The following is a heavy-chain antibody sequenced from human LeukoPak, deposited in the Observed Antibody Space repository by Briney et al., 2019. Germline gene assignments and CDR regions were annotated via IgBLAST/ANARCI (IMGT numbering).Heavy chain of an antibody. J-gene: IGHJ4*02. CDR2: MYLSGTT. V-gene: IGHV4-4*02. CDR1: GDSINSLDL. D-gene: IGHD3-22*01. CDR3: AGLVGRYSSGLYYYYFDY. Sequence: SETLSLTCTVSGDSINSLDLWSWVRQPPGKGLEWIGEMYLSGTTHSNPSVKSRVTISIDKSKNQFFLNLSSVTGADTAVYYCAGLVGRYSSGLYYYYFDYWGQGTLVTVSS.